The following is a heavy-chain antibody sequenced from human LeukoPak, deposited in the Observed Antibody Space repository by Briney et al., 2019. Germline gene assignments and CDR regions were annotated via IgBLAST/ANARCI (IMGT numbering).Heavy chain of an antibody. V-gene: IGHV4-39*01. CDR2: IYYSGTT. CDR3: ARHDYGSGSYYNVWYFDL. J-gene: IGHJ2*01. D-gene: IGHD3-10*01. CDR1: GGSISSSSYY. Sequence: PSETLSLTCTVSGGSISSSSYYWNWIRQPPGKGLEWIGSIYYSGTTYYNPSLKSRVTISVDTSKNQFSLKLSSVTAADTAVYYCARHDYGSGSYYNVWYFDLWGRGTLVTVSS.